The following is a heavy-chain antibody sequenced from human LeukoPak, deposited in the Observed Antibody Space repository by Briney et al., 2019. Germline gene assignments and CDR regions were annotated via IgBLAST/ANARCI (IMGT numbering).Heavy chain of an antibody. D-gene: IGHD4-17*01. CDR3: ARDPYYGDYVV. J-gene: IGHJ4*02. CDR2: ISSSGSTI. V-gene: IGHV3-48*03. CDR1: GFTFSSYE. Sequence: PGGSLRLSCAASGFTFSSYETNWVRQAPGKGLEWVSYISSSGSTIYYADSVKGRFTISRDNAKNSLYLQMNSLRAEDTAAYYCARDPYYGDYVVWGQGTLVTVSS.